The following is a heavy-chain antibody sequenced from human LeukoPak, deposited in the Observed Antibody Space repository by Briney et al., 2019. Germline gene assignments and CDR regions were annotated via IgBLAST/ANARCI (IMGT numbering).Heavy chain of an antibody. CDR2: IEEHGSQK. CDR3: ARVGRVTTPRYSDY. D-gene: IGHD4-17*01. V-gene: IGHV3-7*01. CDR1: GFTFSSYS. J-gene: IGHJ4*02. Sequence: GGSLRLSCAASGFTFSSYSMSWVRQAPGKGLEWVANIEEHGSQKYYVDSVKGRFTTSRDNAKNLVYLQMNSLRAEDTAVYYCARVGRVTTPRYSDYWGQGTLVTVSS.